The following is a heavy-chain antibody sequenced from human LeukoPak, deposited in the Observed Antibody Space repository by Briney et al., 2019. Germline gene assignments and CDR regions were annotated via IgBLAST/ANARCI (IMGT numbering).Heavy chain of an antibody. Sequence: SETLSLTCAVYGGSFSGYYWSWIRQPPGKGLEWIGEINHSGSTNYNPSLKSRVTISVDTSKNQFSLKLSSVTAADTAVYYCASVYDSSGYYPFWGQGTPVTVSS. CDR1: GGSFSGYY. CDR3: ASVYDSSGYYPF. V-gene: IGHV4-34*01. CDR2: INHSGST. J-gene: IGHJ4*02. D-gene: IGHD3-22*01.